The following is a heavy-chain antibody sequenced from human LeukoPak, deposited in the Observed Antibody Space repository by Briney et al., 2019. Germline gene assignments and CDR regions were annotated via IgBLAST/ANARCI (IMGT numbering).Heavy chain of an antibody. CDR2: IIPILGIA. V-gene: IGHV1-69*04. J-gene: IGHJ4*02. CDR3: AREMYYYDSSGYYRFDY. CDR1: GGTFSSYA. D-gene: IGHD3-22*01. Sequence: SVKVSCKASGGTFSSYAISWVRQAPGQGLEWMGRIIPILGIANYAQKFQGRVTITADKSTSTAYMELSSLRSEDTAVYYCAREMYYYDSSGYYRFDYWGQGTLVTVSS.